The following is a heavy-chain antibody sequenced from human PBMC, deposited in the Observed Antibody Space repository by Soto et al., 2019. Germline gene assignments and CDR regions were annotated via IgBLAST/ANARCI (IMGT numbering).Heavy chain of an antibody. CDR2: INVGNGNT. J-gene: IGHJ4*02. Sequence: ASVKVSCKASGYTFTDYAIHWVRQAPGHGLEWMGWINVGNGNTGYSRKFQGRVTNARDMSASTAYIEVTSLTSEDTAIYYCAREGAHYTPLDHWGQGTLVTVSS. CDR3: AREGAHYTPLDH. D-gene: IGHD2-15*01. CDR1: GYTFTDYA. V-gene: IGHV1-3*01.